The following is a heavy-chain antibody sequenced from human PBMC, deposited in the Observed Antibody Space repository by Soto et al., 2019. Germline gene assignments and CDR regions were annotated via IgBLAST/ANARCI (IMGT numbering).Heavy chain of an antibody. D-gene: IGHD3-10*01. Sequence: PGGSLRLSCAASGLTFSSNALSWVRQAPGQGLEWVSGISDSGSYTFCMDSVKGRFTISRDNAKNTLYLQMNSLRADDTAVYYCAKRGVYGSGSYFGGPFRDWGQGTPVTVSS. V-gene: IGHV3-23*01. CDR1: GLTFSSNA. CDR2: ISDSGSYT. CDR3: AKRGVYGSGSYFGGPFRD. J-gene: IGHJ4*02.